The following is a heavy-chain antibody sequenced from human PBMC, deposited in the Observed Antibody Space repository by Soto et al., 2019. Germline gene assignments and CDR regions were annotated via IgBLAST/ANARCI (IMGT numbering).Heavy chain of an antibody. CDR3: ARARSNYYDSSGYSP. Sequence: QVQLVQSGAEVKKPGSSVKVSCKASGGTFSSYAISWVRQAPGQGLEWMGGIIPIFGTANYAQKFQGRVTITADESTSTAYMELSSLRSEDTAVYYCARARSNYYDSSGYSPWSQGTLVTVSS. CDR1: GGTFSSYA. D-gene: IGHD3-22*01. CDR2: IIPIFGTA. J-gene: IGHJ5*02. V-gene: IGHV1-69*01.